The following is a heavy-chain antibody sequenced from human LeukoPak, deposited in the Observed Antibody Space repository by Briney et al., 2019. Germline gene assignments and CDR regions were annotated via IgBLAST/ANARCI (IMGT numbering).Heavy chain of an antibody. CDR1: GFTFSDYY. V-gene: IGHV3-11*05. D-gene: IGHD4-17*01. Sequence: GGSLRLSCAASGFTFSDYYMSWIRQAPGKGLEWVSYISGSSTYTNYADSVKGRFTISRDNAQNSLYLQMNSLSAEDTAVYYCARDQRRTTVTFLYNYYYGLDVWGQGTTVTVSS. CDR3: ARDQRRTTVTFLYNYYYGLDV. J-gene: IGHJ6*02. CDR2: ISGSSTYT.